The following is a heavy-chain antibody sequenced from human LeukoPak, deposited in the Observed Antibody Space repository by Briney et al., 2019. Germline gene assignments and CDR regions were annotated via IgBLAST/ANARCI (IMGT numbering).Heavy chain of an antibody. CDR2: ISKSGNNT. CDR3: AAAVTTARAEHY. CDR1: GFTFSSCA. J-gene: IGHJ4*02. Sequence: GGSLRLSCAASGFTFSSCAMTWVRQAPGKGLEWVSGISKSGNNTYYADSVAGRLTISRDNSKNTLYLQMNSLRADDTAVYYCAAAVTTARAEHYWGQGTLVTV. D-gene: IGHD4-17*01. V-gene: IGHV3-23*05.